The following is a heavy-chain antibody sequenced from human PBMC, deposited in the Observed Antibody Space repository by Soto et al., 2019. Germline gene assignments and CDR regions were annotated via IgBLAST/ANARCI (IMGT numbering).Heavy chain of an antibody. CDR1: GGTFSSYT. CDR3: ARGYSGYDWEGGNLIFDP. J-gene: IGHJ5*02. D-gene: IGHD5-12*01. CDR2: IIPILGIA. Sequence: ASVKVSCKASGGTFSSYTISWVRQAPGQGLEWMGRIIPILGIANYAQKFQGRVTITADKSTSTAYMELSSLRSEDTAVYYCARGYSGYDWEGGNLIFDPWGQGTLVTVSS. V-gene: IGHV1-69*02.